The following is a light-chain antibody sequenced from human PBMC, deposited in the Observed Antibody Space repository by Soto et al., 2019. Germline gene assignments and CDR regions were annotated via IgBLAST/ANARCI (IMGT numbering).Light chain of an antibody. CDR2: KAS. Sequence: DIQMTQSPSTLSASVGDRVTITCRASQSISSWLAWYQQKPGKAPKVLIYKASNLQSGVPSRFSGSGSGTDFTLTISRVQPDDFATYYCQQCNSYPPTFGQGTTVDIK. V-gene: IGKV1-5*03. J-gene: IGKJ1*01. CDR3: QQCNSYPPT. CDR1: QSISSW.